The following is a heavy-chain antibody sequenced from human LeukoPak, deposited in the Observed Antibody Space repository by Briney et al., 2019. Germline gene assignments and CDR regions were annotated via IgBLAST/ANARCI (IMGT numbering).Heavy chain of an antibody. V-gene: IGHV4-59*01. Sequence: SETLSLTCTVSGGSISSYYWSWIRQPPGKGLEWIGYIYYSGSTNYNPSLKSRVTTSVDTSKNQFSLKLSSVTAADTAVYYCAREWDGSGSYYPNFVAFGIWGQGTMVTVSS. D-gene: IGHD3-10*01. CDR1: GGSISSYY. CDR2: IYYSGST. CDR3: AREWDGSGSYYPNFVAFGI. J-gene: IGHJ3*02.